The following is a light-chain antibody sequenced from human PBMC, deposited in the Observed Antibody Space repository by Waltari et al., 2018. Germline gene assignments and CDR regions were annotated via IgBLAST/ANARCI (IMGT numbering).Light chain of an antibody. V-gene: IGKV6-21*01. Sequence: EIVLTQSPEFQSVTLKEKVTITCRASHSIGCRLHWYQQKPDQSPKIIIMYASKSFSGVPSRFSGSGSGTDFTLTIDGLEAEDAATYYCHHSDSLPYSFGQGTKLEIK. CDR2: YAS. CDR3: HHSDSLPYS. CDR1: HSIGCR. J-gene: IGKJ2*03.